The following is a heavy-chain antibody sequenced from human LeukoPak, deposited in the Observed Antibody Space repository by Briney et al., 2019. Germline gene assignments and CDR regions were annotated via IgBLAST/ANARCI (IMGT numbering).Heavy chain of an antibody. D-gene: IGHD5/OR15-5a*01. CDR2: ISGSGGSP. CDR1: RFIFSTHA. V-gene: IGHV3-23*01. CDR3: AKFKVSTISFIAF. Sequence: GGSLRLSCTASRFIFSTHAITWVRQVPGKGLDWVSIISGSGGSPYYADSVKGRFTISRDNSKNTVYLQMNTLRTEDTAVYYCAKFKVSTISFIAFWGQGTMVTVSS. J-gene: IGHJ4*02.